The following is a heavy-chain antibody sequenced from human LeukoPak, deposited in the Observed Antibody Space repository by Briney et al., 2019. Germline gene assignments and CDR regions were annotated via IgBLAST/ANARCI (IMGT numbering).Heavy chain of an antibody. V-gene: IGHV3-74*01. J-gene: IGHJ4*02. Sequence: GGSLRLSCAASGFTFSSYWMHWVRQAPGKGLVWVSRINTHGSVATYADSVKGRFNISRDNAKNTLYLQMNSLRAEDTAVYYCASAIAAAGGDYWGQGTLVTVSS. CDR1: GFTFSSYW. CDR2: INTHGSVA. D-gene: IGHD6-13*01. CDR3: ASAIAAAGGDY.